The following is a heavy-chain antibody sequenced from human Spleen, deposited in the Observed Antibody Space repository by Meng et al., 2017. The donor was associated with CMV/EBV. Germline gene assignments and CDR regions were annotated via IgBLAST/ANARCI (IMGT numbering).Heavy chain of an antibody. J-gene: IGHJ6*02. D-gene: IGHD6-13*01. CDR1: GFTFSSYS. V-gene: IGHV3-48*04. CDR2: ISSSSSTI. Sequence: GESLKISCAASGFTFSSYSMNWVRQAPGKGLEWASYISSSSSTIYYADSVKGRFTISRDNAKNSLYLQMNSLRAEDTAVYYCAREPTGIAAAGTYYYYYGMDVWGQGTTVTVSS. CDR3: AREPTGIAAAGTYYYYYGMDV.